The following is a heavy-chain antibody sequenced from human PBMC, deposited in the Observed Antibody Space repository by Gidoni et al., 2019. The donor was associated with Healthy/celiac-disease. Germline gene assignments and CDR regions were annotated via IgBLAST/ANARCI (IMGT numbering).Heavy chain of an antibody. V-gene: IGHV3-23*01. J-gene: IGHJ4*02. CDR2: ISGSGGST. CDR1: GFTFSSYA. CDR3: AQDQVSCSGSCLFDY. D-gene: IGHD1-26*01. Sequence: EVQLLESGGGLVQPGGSLRLSCAASGFTFSSYAMSWVRQAPGKGLEWVSAISGSGGSTYYADSVKGRITISRDNSKNTLYLQMNSLRAEDTAVYYCAQDQVSCSGSCLFDYWGQGTLVTVSS.